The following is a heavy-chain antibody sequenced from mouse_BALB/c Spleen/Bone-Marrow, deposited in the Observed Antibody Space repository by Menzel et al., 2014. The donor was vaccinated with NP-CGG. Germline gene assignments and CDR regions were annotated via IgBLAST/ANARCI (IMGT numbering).Heavy chain of an antibody. J-gene: IGHJ3*01. CDR1: GFPFRSYA. Sequence: EVKLVESGGGLVKPGGSLKFSCAASGFPFRSYAMSWVRQTPEKRLKWVATISSGISYTYYPDSVKGRFTISRDNATNTLYLQMSSLRSEDTAMYYCARHDDYFAWFAYWGQGTLVTVSA. V-gene: IGHV5-9-3*01. CDR2: ISSGISYT. D-gene: IGHD2-3*01. CDR3: ARHDDYFAWFAY.